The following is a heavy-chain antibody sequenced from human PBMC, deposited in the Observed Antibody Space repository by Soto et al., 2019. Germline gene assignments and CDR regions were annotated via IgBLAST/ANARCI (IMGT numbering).Heavy chain of an antibody. CDR1: GVTFGSRA. CDR3: AKITPSSGGYYYYGMDV. J-gene: IGHJ6*02. CDR2: ISGSGGST. D-gene: IGHD6-19*01. Sequence: EVQLLESGGDLVQPGGSLRLSCVASGVTFGSRAMSWVRQAPGEGLEWVSTISGSGGSTYYADSVKGRFTISRDNSKNTLYLQMNSLRAEDTAVYYCAKITPSSGGYYYYGMDVWGQGTTVTVSS. V-gene: IGHV3-23*01.